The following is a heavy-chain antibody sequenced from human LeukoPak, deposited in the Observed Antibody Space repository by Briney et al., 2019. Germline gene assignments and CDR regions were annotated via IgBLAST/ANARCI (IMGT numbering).Heavy chain of an antibody. D-gene: IGHD5-18*01. CDR3: AKDWGVGGGYRLWGPYYYYYGMDV. Sequence: PGASLRLSCAASGFTFSSYAMSWVRQAPGKGLEGVSAIRGSGGSTYYADSVKGRFTISRDNSKNTLYLQMNSLRAEDTAVYYCAKDWGVGGGYRLWGPYYYYYGMDVWGQGTTVTVSS. CDR1: GFTFSSYA. CDR2: IRGSGGST. J-gene: IGHJ6*02. V-gene: IGHV3-23*01.